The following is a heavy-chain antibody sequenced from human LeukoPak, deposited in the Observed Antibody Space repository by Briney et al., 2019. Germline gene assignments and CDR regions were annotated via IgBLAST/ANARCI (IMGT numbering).Heavy chain of an antibody. CDR1: GYTFTSYD. CDR2: MNPNSGNT. Sequence: GASVKVSCKASGYTFTSYDINWVRQATGQGLEWMGWMNPNSGNTGYAQKFQGRVTMTRNTSISTAYMELSSLTSEDTAVYFCAKDSVAYCGRDCYHIDFWGQGTLVTVSS. CDR3: AKDSVAYCGRDCYHIDF. D-gene: IGHD2-21*02. J-gene: IGHJ4*02. V-gene: IGHV1-8*01.